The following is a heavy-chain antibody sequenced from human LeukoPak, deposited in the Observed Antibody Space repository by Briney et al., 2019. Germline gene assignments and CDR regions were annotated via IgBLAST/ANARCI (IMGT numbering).Heavy chain of an antibody. V-gene: IGHV4-59*01. CDR2: IYYSGYT. J-gene: IGHJ5*02. D-gene: IGHD6-19*01. Sequence: SETLSLTCTVSGGSISSYYWSWIRQPPGKGLEWIGCIYYSGYTNYKSSLKGRVTISVDTSKNQFSLKLSSVTAADTAVYYCARGYSSLSWFDPWGQGTLVTVSS. CDR3: ARGYSSLSWFDP. CDR1: GGSISSYY.